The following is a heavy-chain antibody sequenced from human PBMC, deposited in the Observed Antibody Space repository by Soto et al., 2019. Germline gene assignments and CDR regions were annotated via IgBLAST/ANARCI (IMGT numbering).Heavy chain of an antibody. CDR1: GFTFSSYG. J-gene: IGHJ4*02. CDR2: ISYDGGNE. D-gene: IGHD1-26*01. V-gene: IGHV3-30*18. CDR3: AKDRYSGIYPTDFDY. Sequence: QVQLVQSGGGVVQPGRSLRLSCAGSGFTFSSYGIHWVRQAPGKGLEWVALISYDGGNEKYTESVKDRFTISRDDSHNVAYLQMSSLRTEDTAMYYCAKDRYSGIYPTDFDYGGQGSLVTVSS.